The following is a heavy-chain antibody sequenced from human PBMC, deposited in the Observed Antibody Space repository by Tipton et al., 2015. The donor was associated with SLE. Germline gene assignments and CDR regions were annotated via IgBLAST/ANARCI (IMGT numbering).Heavy chain of an antibody. CDR3: AREWSGAFDI. CDR2: IYYSGST. CDR1: GGSISSYY. J-gene: IGHJ3*02. Sequence: LRLSCTVSGGSISSYYWSWIRQPPGKGLEWIGYIYYSGSTNYNPSLKSRVTISVDTSKNQFSLKLSSVTAADTAVYYCAREWSGAFDIWGQGTMVTVSS. D-gene: IGHD2-15*01. V-gene: IGHV4-59*01.